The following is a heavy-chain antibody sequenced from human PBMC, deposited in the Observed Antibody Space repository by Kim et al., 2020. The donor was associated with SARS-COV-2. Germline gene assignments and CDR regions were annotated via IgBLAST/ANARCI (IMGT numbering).Heavy chain of an antibody. V-gene: IGHV1-3*01. CDR3: ARATGYGMDV. CDR2: GKQ. Sequence: GKQNYSPKFQGRVTIPRETAASTAYMELSSLRSEDTAVYYCARATGYGMDVWGQGTTVTVSS. D-gene: IGHD5-12*01. J-gene: IGHJ6*02.